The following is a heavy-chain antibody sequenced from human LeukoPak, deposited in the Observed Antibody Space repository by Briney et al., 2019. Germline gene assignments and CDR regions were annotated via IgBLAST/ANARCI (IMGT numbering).Heavy chain of an antibody. CDR2: IYHSGST. Sequence: PGGSLRLSCAASGFTFSSYAMSWVRQPPGKGLEWIGEIYHSGSTNYNPSLKSRVTISVDKSKNQFSLKLSSVTAADTAVYYCARRLNVLLWFGELSPFDYWGQGTLVTVSS. CDR1: GFTFSSYAM. V-gene: IGHV4-4*02. D-gene: IGHD3-10*01. CDR3: ARRLNVLLWFGELSPFDY. J-gene: IGHJ4*02.